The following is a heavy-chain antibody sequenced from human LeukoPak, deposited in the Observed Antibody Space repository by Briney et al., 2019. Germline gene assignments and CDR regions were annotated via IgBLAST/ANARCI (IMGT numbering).Heavy chain of an antibody. Sequence: GESLKIPCQGSGYSFTSYWIGWVRQIPGKGLEWIGIIYPGDSDTRYSPSFQGQVTISAAKSIRTAYLQWSSLKASDTAMYYCARLQDSESYRHFDYWGQGTLVTVSS. CDR1: GYSFTSYW. CDR2: IYPGDSDT. D-gene: IGHD1-26*01. J-gene: IGHJ4*02. CDR3: ARLQDSESYRHFDY. V-gene: IGHV5-51*01.